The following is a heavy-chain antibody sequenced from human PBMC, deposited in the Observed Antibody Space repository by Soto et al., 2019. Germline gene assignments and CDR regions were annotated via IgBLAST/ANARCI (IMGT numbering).Heavy chain of an antibody. CDR3: ARTYYDILTGYPNWFDP. V-gene: IGHV4-4*02. J-gene: IGHJ5*02. Sequence: QVQLQESGPGLVKPSGTLSLTCAVSGGSISSSNWWSWVRQPPGKGLEWIGEIYHSGSTNYNPSLKSRVTIPVDKSNDQFYRKVSSGPAADTAVYYCARTYYDILTGYPNWFDPWGQGTLVTVSS. CDR2: IYHSGST. D-gene: IGHD3-9*01. CDR1: GGSISSSNW.